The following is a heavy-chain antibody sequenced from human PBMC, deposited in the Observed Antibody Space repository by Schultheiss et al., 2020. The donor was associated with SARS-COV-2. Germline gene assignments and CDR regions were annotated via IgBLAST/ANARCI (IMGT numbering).Heavy chain of an antibody. CDR1: GGSISSSSYY. CDR2: IYYSGST. D-gene: IGHD5-18*01. Sequence: SETLSLTCTFSGGSISSSSYYWGWIRQPPGKGLEWIGSIYYSGSTYYNPSLKSRVTISEDTSRNQFSLRVRSVTAADTAVYYCVRGLDRAKLGYWGQGTLVTVSS. J-gene: IGHJ4*02. CDR3: VRGLDRAKLGY. V-gene: IGHV4-39*07.